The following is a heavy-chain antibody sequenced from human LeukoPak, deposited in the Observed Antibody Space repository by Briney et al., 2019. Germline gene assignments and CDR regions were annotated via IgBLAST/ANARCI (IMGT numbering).Heavy chain of an antibody. CDR2: ISAYNGNT. CDR1: GYTFTSYG. V-gene: IGHV1-18*01. CDR3: ASHGKRAAASYFDY. Sequence: ASVKVSCKASGYTFTSYGISWVRQAPGQGLEWMGWISAYNGNTNYAQKLQGRVTMTTDTSTSTAYMELRSLRSDDTAVYYCASHGKRAAASYFDYWGQGTLVTVSS. J-gene: IGHJ4*02. D-gene: IGHD6-13*01.